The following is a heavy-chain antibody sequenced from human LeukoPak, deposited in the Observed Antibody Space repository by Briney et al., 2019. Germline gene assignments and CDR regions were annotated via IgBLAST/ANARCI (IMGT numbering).Heavy chain of an antibody. V-gene: IGHV3-33*06. Sequence: GSLRLSCAASGFTFGSYGMHWVRQAPGKGLEWVAVIWYDGSNKYYADSVKGRFTISRDNSKNTLCLQMNSLRAEDTAVYYCAKEKNLVGATGYFDYWGQGTLVTVSS. D-gene: IGHD1-26*01. CDR2: IWYDGSNK. CDR1: GFTFGSYG. J-gene: IGHJ4*02. CDR3: AKEKNLVGATGYFDY.